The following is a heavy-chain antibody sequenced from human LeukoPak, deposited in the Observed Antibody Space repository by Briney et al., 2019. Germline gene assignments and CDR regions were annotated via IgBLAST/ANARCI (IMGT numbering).Heavy chain of an antibody. CDR1: GGSIRSSYYY. J-gene: IGHJ5*02. V-gene: IGHV4-39*07. CDR2: INHSGST. D-gene: IGHD6-19*01. CDR3: ARVRPPGIAVAGTGRWFDP. Sequence: SETLSLTCTVSGGSIRSSYYYWSWIRQPPGKGLEWIGEINHSGSTNYNPSLKSRVTISVDTSKNQFSLELSSVTAADTAVYYCARVRPPGIAVAGTGRWFDPWGQGTLVTVSS.